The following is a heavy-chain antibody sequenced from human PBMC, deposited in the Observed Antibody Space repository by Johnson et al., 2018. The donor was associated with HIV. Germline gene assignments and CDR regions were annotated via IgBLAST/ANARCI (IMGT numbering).Heavy chain of an antibody. D-gene: IGHD3-16*01. V-gene: IGHV3-13*01. Sequence: VQLVESGGGLVQPGRSLRLSCAASGFTFSNYDFHWVRQATGKGLEWVSAINTAGDTFYPGSVKGRFTISRDNAKNSFYLQMNSLTVGDTALYYCARDPGGMDGSFDLWGQGTMVTVSS. CDR1: GFTFSNYD. CDR3: ARDPGGMDGSFDL. CDR2: INTAGDT. J-gene: IGHJ3*01.